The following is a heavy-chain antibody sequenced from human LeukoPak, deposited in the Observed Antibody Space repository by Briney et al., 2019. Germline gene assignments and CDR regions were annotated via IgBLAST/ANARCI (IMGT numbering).Heavy chain of an antibody. D-gene: IGHD3-22*01. V-gene: IGHV1-2*02. Sequence: ASVKVSCKASAYTFTGNYIHWVRQAPGQGLEWMGWINPNSGGTSSAQKFQGRVTMTRDTSIITAYMELSRLRSDDTAVYFCARGYYDSSDYEYFQHWGQGTLVTVSS. CDR3: ARGYYDSSDYEYFQH. CDR2: INPNSGGT. J-gene: IGHJ1*01. CDR1: AYTFTGNY.